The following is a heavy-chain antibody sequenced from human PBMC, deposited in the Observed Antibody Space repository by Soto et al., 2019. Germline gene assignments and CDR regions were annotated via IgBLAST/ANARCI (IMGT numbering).Heavy chain of an antibody. D-gene: IGHD1-1*01. Sequence: SETLSLTCAVYGGSFSGYYWSWIRQPPGKGLEWIGEINHSGSTNYNPSLKSRVTISVDTSKNQFSLKLSSVTAADTAVYYCARILQHYYYMDVWGKGTTVTVSS. CDR2: INHSGST. J-gene: IGHJ6*03. CDR3: ARILQHYYYMDV. V-gene: IGHV4-34*01. CDR1: GGSFSGYY.